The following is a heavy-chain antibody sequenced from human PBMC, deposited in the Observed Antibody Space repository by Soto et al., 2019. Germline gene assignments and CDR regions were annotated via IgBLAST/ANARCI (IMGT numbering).Heavy chain of an antibody. J-gene: IGHJ6*03. CDR3: ARGRSTSHFYFYYMDV. D-gene: IGHD2-2*01. CDR2: IGTGSSTI. V-gene: IGHV3-48*01. CDR1: GFTFSTYS. Sequence: GGSLRLSCAASGFTFSTYSMNWARQVPGKGLEWLSYIGTGSSTIYYADSVKGRFTISRDDAKNSLYLQMNSLRAEDTAVYYCARGRSTSHFYFYYMDVWGKGTTVTVSS.